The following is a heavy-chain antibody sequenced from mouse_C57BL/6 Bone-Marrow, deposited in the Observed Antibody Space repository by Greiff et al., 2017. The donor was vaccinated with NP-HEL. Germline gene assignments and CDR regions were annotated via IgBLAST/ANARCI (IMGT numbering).Heavy chain of an antibody. Sequence: QVQLKESGPGILQPSQTLSLTCSFSGFSLSTFGMGVGWIRQPSGKGLEWLAHIWWDDDKYYNPALKSRLTISKDTSKNQVLLKIANVDTADTATYYCARYGSSYVGWYFDVWGTGTTVTVSS. CDR1: GFSLSTFGMG. CDR3: ARYGSSYVGWYFDV. J-gene: IGHJ1*03. CDR2: IWWDDDK. V-gene: IGHV8-8*01. D-gene: IGHD1-1*01.